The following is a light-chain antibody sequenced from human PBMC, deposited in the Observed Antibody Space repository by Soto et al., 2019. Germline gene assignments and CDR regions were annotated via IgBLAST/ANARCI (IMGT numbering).Light chain of an antibody. CDR1: SSNIGAGYD. CDR2: GNS. CDR3: QSYDSSLSGLLV. V-gene: IGLV1-40*01. J-gene: IGLJ2*01. Sequence: QSVLTQPPSVSGAPGQRVTISCTGSSSNIGAGYDVHWYQQLPGTAPKLLIYGNSNRPSGVPDRFSGSKSGTSASLAITGLQAEDEADYYCQSYDSSLSGLLVSGGGTKLTVL.